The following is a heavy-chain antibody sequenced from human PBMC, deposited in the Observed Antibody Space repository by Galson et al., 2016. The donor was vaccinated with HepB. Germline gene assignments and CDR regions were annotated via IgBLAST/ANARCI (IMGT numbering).Heavy chain of an antibody. CDR3: ARDPISGRGPFFDY. J-gene: IGHJ4*02. D-gene: IGHD5-12*01. CDR2: IREDGSST. Sequence: SLRLSCAASGFTFSRSWMTWVRQAPGRGLEWLANIREDGSSTNHVDSVKGRFTISRDNAKTSLYLQMNSLRAEDTAVYYCARDPISGRGPFFDYWGQGMPVTVSS. V-gene: IGHV3-7*03. CDR1: GFTFSRSW.